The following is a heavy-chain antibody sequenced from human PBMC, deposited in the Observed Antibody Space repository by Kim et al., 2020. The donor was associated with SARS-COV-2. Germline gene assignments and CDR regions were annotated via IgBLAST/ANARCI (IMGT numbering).Heavy chain of an antibody. J-gene: IGHJ6*02. CDR1: GGSISSSNW. V-gene: IGHV4-4*02. Sequence: SETLSLTCAVSGGSISSSNWWSWVRQPPGKGLEWIGEIYHSGSTNYNPSLKSRVTISVDKSKNQFSLKLSSVTAADTAVYYCARDWVLGGVWSTPYGMDVWGQGTAVTVSS. D-gene: IGHD2-8*02. CDR3: ARDWVLGGVWSTPYGMDV. CDR2: IYHSGST.